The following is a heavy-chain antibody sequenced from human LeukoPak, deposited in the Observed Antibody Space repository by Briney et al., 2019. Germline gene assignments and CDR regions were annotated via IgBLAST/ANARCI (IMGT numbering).Heavy chain of an antibody. CDR3: AKDRAPLGGYQLLPFGY. CDR1: DSTFSSYG. D-gene: IGHD2-2*01. CDR2: IRYDGSNK. V-gene: IGHV3-30*02. Sequence: QSGGSLRFSSAAADSTFSSYGVHWLRQAPGKGLEWVAFIRYDGSNKYYASFVKGRFTISRDNSKNTLYVQMNSLRAEDTAVYYCAKDRAPLGGYQLLPFGYWGQGTLVTVSS. J-gene: IGHJ4*02.